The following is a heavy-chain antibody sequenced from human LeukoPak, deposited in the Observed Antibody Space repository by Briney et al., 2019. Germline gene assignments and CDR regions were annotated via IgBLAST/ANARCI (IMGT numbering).Heavy chain of an antibody. CDR1: GFTLSHYW. J-gene: IGHJ3*02. CDR3: ASRYGGYWASDI. D-gene: IGHD2-21*01. Sequence: GGSLRLSCAASGFTLSHYWMHWVRQAPGKGLVWVSRINSDGSSTSYADSVKGRFTISRDNAKNTLYLQMNSLRAEDTAVYYCASRYGGYWASDIWGQGTMVTVSS. V-gene: IGHV3-74*01. CDR2: INSDGSST.